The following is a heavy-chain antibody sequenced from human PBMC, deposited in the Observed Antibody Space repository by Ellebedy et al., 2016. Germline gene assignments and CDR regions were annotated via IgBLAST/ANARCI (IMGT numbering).Heavy chain of an antibody. D-gene: IGHD3-9*01. J-gene: IGHJ5*02. CDR3: ARERVYDILTGYYNWFDP. CDR2: ISYDGSNK. V-gene: IGHV3-30-3*01. CDR1: GFTFSSYA. Sequence: GESLKISXAASGFTFSSYAMHWVRQAPGKGLEWVAVISYDGSNKYYADSVKGRFNISRDNSKNTLYLQMNSLRAEDTAVYYCARERVYDILTGYYNWFDPWGQGTLVTVSS.